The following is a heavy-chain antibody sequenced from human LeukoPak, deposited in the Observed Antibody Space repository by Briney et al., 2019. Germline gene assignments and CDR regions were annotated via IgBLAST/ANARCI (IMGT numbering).Heavy chain of an antibody. Sequence: ASVKVSCKVSRYTLTELSMHWVRQAPGKGLEWMGGFDPEDGETIYAQKFQGRVTMTEDTSTDTAYMELSSLRSEDTAVYYCATGVVIYGGNDYWGQGTMVTVSS. D-gene: IGHD4-23*01. CDR3: ATGVVIYGGNDY. CDR1: RYTLTELS. J-gene: IGHJ4*02. CDR2: FDPEDGET. V-gene: IGHV1-24*01.